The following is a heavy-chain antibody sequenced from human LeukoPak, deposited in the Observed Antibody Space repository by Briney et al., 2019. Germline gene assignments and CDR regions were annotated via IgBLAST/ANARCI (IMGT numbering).Heavy chain of an antibody. V-gene: IGHV3-23*01. CDR2: ISGSGGST. CDR3: AKSDCGTIGCKLLNY. J-gene: IGHJ4*02. CDR1: GFTFSSYA. Sequence: GGSLRLSCAASGFTFSSYAMSWVRQAPGKGLEWVSAISGSGGSTYYADSVKGRFTISRDNSKNTLSLQMNSLRAEDTALYYCAKSDCGTIGCKLLNYWGQGTLVTVSS. D-gene: IGHD2-21*01.